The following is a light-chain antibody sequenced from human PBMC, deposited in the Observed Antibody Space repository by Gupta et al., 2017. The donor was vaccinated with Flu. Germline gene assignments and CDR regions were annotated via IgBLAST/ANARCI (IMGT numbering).Light chain of an antibody. CDR1: QSVRSSY. V-gene: IGKV3-20*01. CDR3: RQEGSSPLT. Sequence: GTLSLSPGERATLSCRASQSVRSSYLARYQQKPGQAPRLLIYGASSRATGIPDRFSGSGSGTXFTLTIXRLEREDFAVYYCRQEGSSPLTFGXGTKVEIK. J-gene: IGKJ4*01. CDR2: GAS.